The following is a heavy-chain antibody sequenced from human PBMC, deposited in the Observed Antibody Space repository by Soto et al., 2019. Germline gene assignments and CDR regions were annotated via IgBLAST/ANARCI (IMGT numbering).Heavy chain of an antibody. CDR3: ARQGIGARKYQYRHLDV. J-gene: IGHJ6*02. Sequence: PGGSLRLSCAASGFTFTDHAIHWVRQAPGRGLEWVALISSDGSSKYFADSVKGRFTVSRDNSKNTLSLHMNSLRTEDTAVYYCARQGIGARKYQYRHLDVWGQGTKVTVYS. CDR1: GFTFTDHA. CDR2: ISSDGSSK. D-gene: IGHD6-6*01. V-gene: IGHV3-30-3*01.